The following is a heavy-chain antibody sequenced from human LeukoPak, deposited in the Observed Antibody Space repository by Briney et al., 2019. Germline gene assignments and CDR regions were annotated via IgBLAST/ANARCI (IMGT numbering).Heavy chain of an antibody. CDR3: ARDGSGWSSDY. Sequence: GGSLRLPCAASGFNFREYGMHWVRQAPGKGLEWVAVMWNDGITGKYADSVRGRFSVSRDNSKNTVYSQMDSLRADDTSVYYCARDGSGWSSDYWGQGTLVTVSS. J-gene: IGHJ4*02. CDR2: MWNDGITG. V-gene: IGHV3-33*01. D-gene: IGHD6-19*01. CDR1: GFNFREYG.